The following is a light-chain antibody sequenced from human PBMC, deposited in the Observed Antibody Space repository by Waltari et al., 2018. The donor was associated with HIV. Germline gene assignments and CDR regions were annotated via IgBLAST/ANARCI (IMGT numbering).Light chain of an antibody. Sequence: QSALTQPASVSGSPGQSITIPCTGTSHDVGGYKFVSWYQQHPGKAPKLTIYEVSNRPSGVSNRFSGSKSGNTASLTISGLQAEDEADYYCTAHTSTSTWVFGGGTKLTVL. J-gene: IGLJ3*02. V-gene: IGLV2-14*01. CDR1: SHDVGGYKF. CDR2: EVS. CDR3: TAHTSTSTWV.